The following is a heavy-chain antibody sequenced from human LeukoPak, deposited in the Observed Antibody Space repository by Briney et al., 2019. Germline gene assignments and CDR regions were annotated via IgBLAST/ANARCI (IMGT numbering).Heavy chain of an antibody. Sequence: GGSLRLSCAASGFTFSSYWMSWVRQAPGKGLEWVANIKQDGSEKYYVDSVKGRFTISRDNAKNSLYLQMNSLRAEDTAVYYCARDTYYDFWSGFSSYYYYYYYMDAWGKGTTVSVSS. D-gene: IGHD3-3*01. CDR1: GFTFSSYW. CDR2: IKQDGSEK. J-gene: IGHJ6*03. CDR3: ARDTYYDFWSGFSSYYYYYYYMDA. V-gene: IGHV3-7*01.